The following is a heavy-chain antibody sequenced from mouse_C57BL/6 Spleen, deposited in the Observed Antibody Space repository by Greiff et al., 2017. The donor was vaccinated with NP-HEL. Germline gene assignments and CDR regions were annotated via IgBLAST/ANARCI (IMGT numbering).Heavy chain of an antibody. CDR2: IDPEDGET. V-gene: IGHV14-2*01. D-gene: IGHD2-5*01. Sequence: EVKVVESGAELVKPGASVKLSCTASGFNIKDYYMHWVKQRTEQGLEWIGRIDPEDGETKYAPKFQGKATITADTSSNTAYLQLSSLTSEDTAVYYCARGHYSNYVVDYWGQGTTLTVSS. CDR1: GFNIKDYY. CDR3: ARGHYSNYVVDY. J-gene: IGHJ2*01.